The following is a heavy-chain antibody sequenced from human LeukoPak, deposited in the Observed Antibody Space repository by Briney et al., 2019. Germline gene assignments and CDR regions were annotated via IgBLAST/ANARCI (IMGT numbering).Heavy chain of an antibody. CDR2: ISYVGST. D-gene: IGHD3-22*01. CDR1: GGSFTTHY. V-gene: IGHV4-59*11. CDR3: ASDSISMNAFVA. Sequence: PSETLSLTCTVSGGSFTTHYWSWIRQPPGKGLEWIGYISYVGSTNYNPSLKSRVTISIDTSKNEVSLMLTSVTAADTAVYYCASDSISMNAFVAWGQGTMVTVSS. J-gene: IGHJ3*01.